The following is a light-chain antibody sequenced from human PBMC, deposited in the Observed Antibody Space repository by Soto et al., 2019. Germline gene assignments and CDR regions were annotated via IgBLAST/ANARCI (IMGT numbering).Light chain of an antibody. J-gene: IGLJ2*01. Sequence: QSVLTQPPSASGTPGQRDTISCSGSSSNIGSNTVNWYQQVPGTAPKLLMYNYNQRPSGVPDRISGSKSGTSASLAISGLQSEDEADYYCAAWDDSLKGPVFGGGTKLTV. CDR1: SSNIGSNT. V-gene: IGLV1-44*01. CDR2: NYN. CDR3: AAWDDSLKGPV.